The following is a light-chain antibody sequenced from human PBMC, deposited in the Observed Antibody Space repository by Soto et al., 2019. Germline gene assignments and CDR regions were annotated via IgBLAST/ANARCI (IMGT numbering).Light chain of an antibody. CDR2: DAS. CDR3: QQRSNWPLT. CDR1: QSVGSY. J-gene: IGKJ4*01. Sequence: EIVLTQSPATLSLSPGERATLSCRASQSVGSYLAWYQQKPGQAPRLPIYDASSRATGIPARFSGSGSGTDFTLTISSLEPEDFAVYYCQQRSNWPLTFGGGTKVDIK. V-gene: IGKV3-11*01.